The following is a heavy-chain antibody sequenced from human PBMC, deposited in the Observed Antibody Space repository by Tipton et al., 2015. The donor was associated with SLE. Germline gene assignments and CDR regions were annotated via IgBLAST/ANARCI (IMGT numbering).Heavy chain of an antibody. D-gene: IGHD2-21*02. CDR3: ARGMVTWRGAIIGVDV. Sequence: TLSLTCSVYDGSIASGGFYWGWVRQPPGKGLEWIGSIHHSGSTYYNPSLKSRVTISVDPAKNQFSLKLTSVTAPDTAVYYCARGMVTWRGAIIGVDVWGQGTTVNVSS. J-gene: IGHJ6*02. CDR2: IHHSGST. V-gene: IGHV4-39*07. CDR1: DGSIASGGFY.